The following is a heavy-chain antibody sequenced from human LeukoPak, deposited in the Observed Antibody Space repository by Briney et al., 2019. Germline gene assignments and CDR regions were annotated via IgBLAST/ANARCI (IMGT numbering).Heavy chain of an antibody. V-gene: IGHV3-15*01. CDR1: GFIFSSYE. CDR2: IKKKSDGGTT. D-gene: IGHD6-19*01. J-gene: IGHJ4*02. CDR3: TTVQQWLAQALGY. Sequence: GGSLRLSCVASGFIFSSYEMHWVRQAPGKGLEWVGHIKKKSDGGTTDYAAPVKGRVTISRDDSKDTLYLQMNSLKNEDTAVYYCTTVQQWLAQALGYWGRGTLVTVSS.